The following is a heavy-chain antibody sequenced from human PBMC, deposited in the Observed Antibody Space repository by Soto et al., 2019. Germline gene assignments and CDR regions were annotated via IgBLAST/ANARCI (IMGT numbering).Heavy chain of an antibody. CDR3: AREGDDYGSGSLSFDY. J-gene: IGHJ4*02. V-gene: IGHV1-69*08. Sequence: QVQLVQSGAVVKKPGSSVKVSCKASGGTFRSSTISWVLQAPGHGLERMGRIIPILGIANYAQECQGRVTITTDKSTSTAYMELSSLRSEDTAVYYCAREGDDYGSGSLSFDYWGQGTLVTVSS. CDR2: IIPILGIA. D-gene: IGHD3-10*01. CDR1: GGTFRSST.